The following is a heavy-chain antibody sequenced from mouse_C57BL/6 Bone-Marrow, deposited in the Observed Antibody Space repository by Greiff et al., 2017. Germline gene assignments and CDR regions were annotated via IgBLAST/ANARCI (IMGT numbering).Heavy chain of an antibody. D-gene: IGHD1-1*01. CDR2: IDPETGGT. CDR1: GYTFTDYE. J-gene: IGHJ3*01. Sequence: QLQLQQSGAELVRPGASVTLSCKASGYTFTDYEMHWVKQTPVHGLEWIGAIDPETGGTAYNQKFKGKAILTADKSSSTAYMELRSLTSEDSAVYYCTRDGSSYRFAYWGQGTLVTVSA. V-gene: IGHV1-15*01. CDR3: TRDGSSYRFAY.